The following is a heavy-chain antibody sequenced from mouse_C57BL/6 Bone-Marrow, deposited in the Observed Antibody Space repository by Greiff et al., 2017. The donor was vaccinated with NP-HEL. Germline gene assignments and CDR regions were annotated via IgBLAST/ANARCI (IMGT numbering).Heavy chain of an antibody. CDR3: ARKEGYYGSTWFAY. J-gene: IGHJ3*01. D-gene: IGHD1-1*01. Sequence: VKLVESGPGLVAPSQSLSITCTVSGFSLTSYAISWVRQPPGKGLEWLGVIWTGGGTNYNSALKSRLSLSKDNSKSQVFLKMNSLQTADTAMYYCARKEGYYGSTWFAYWGQGTLVTVSA. CDR2: IWTGGGT. V-gene: IGHV2-9-1*01. CDR1: GFSLTSYA.